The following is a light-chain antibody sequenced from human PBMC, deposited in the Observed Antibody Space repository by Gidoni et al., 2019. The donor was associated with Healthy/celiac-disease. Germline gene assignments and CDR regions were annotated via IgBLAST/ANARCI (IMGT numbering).Light chain of an antibody. Sequence: EIVLTQSPATLSLSPGERATLSCRASQSVSSYLAWYQQKPGQAPRLLIYDASNRATGIPARFSGSGSGTDFTLTISSLEPEDFAVYYCQRRGNWPGITFGPGTKWISN. CDR1: QSVSSY. CDR2: DAS. CDR3: QRRGNWPGIT. V-gene: IGKV3-11*01. J-gene: IGKJ3*01.